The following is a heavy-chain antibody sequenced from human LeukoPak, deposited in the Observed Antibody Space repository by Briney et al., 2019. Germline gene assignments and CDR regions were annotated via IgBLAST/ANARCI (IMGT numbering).Heavy chain of an antibody. V-gene: IGHV3-30*18. CDR2: ISYDGSNK. J-gene: IGHJ4*02. CDR3: AKVTSSGWYSLDY. Sequence: PGGSLRLSCAASRFTFSSYVMHWVRQAPGKGLEWVAVISYDGSNKYYADSVKGRFTISRDNSENTLYLQMNSLRAEDTAVYYCAKVTSSGWYSLDYWGQGTLVTVSS. CDR1: RFTFSSYV. D-gene: IGHD6-19*01.